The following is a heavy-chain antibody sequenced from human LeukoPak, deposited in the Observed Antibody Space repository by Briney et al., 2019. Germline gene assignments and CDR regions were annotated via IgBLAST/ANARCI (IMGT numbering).Heavy chain of an antibody. CDR3: ARVEQQLIRGFDY. Sequence: SETLSLTCTVSGGSISGYYWSWIRQPPGKGLEWIGEINHSGSTNCNPSLKSRVTISVDTSKNQFSLKLSSVTAADTAVYYCARVEQQLIRGFDYWGQGTLVTVSS. D-gene: IGHD6-13*01. V-gene: IGHV4-34*01. J-gene: IGHJ4*02. CDR1: GGSISGYY. CDR2: INHSGST.